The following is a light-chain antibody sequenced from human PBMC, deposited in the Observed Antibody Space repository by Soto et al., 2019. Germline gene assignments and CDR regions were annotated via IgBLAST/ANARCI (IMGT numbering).Light chain of an antibody. CDR2: EVN. V-gene: IGLV2-8*01. J-gene: IGLJ1*01. CDR3: SSCASGNSYV. Sequence: QSVLTQPPSAYASHGQSVTISCTGTSSDVGPYKYVSWYQQHPGKAPKLIIYEVNKRPSGVPDRFSGSKSGKTASLTASGLQAEEEADYYCSSCASGNSYVVGTGTKVTVL. CDR1: SSDVGPYKY.